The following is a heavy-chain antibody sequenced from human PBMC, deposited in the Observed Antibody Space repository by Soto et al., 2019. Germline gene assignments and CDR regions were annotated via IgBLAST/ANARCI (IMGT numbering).Heavy chain of an antibody. V-gene: IGHV4-39*01. Sequence: SETLSLTCTVSGGSISSSTYYWGWIRQPPGKGLEWIGTIYYSGSTYYNPSLKSRVTISVDTSKNQFSLKLNSVTAADTAVYYCARVNDYGVDFAYWGQGTLVTVSS. CDR3: ARVNDYGVDFAY. CDR2: IYYSGST. J-gene: IGHJ4*02. CDR1: GGSISSSTYY. D-gene: IGHD4-17*01.